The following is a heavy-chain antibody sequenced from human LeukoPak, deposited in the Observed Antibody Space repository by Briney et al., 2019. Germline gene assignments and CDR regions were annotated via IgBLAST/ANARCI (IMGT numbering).Heavy chain of an antibody. CDR3: ARAEYSSSTVVGY. V-gene: IGHV1-2*02. D-gene: IGHD6-6*01. CDR2: INPNSGGT. CDR1: GYTFTGYY. J-gene: IGHJ4*02. Sequence: GASVKVSCKASGYTFTGYYMHWVRQAPGQGLEWMGWINPNSGGTNYAQKFQGRVTMPRDASISTAYMELSRLRSDDTAVYYCARAEYSSSTVVGYWGQGTLVTVSS.